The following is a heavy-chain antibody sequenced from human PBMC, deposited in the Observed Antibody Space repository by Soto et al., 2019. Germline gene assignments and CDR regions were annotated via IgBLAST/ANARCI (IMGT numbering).Heavy chain of an antibody. CDR3: ARDYYDSSGYAALLDY. CDR1: GFTFSSYS. D-gene: IGHD3-22*01. CDR2: ISGSSSYI. Sequence: EVQLVESGGGLVKPGGSLRLSCAASGFTFSSYSMNWVRQAPGKGLEWVSSISGSSSYIYYADSVKGRFTISRDNAKNSLYLQMNSLRAEDTAVYYCARDYYDSSGYAALLDYWGQGTLVTVSS. V-gene: IGHV3-21*01. J-gene: IGHJ4*02.